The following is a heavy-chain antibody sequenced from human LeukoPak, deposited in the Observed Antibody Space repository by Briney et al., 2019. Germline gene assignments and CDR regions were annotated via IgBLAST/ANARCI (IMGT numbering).Heavy chain of an antibody. CDR3: ARLGFTVND. J-gene: IGHJ4*02. CDR2: IDHSGST. Sequence: SETLSLTCAVYGGSFSGYYWSWIRQPPGKGLEWIGEIDHSGSTNYNPSLKSRVTISLDMSKNQFSLKLNSVTAADTAVYYCARLGFTVNDWGQGTLVTVSS. D-gene: IGHD3-22*01. V-gene: IGHV4-34*01. CDR1: GGSFSGYY.